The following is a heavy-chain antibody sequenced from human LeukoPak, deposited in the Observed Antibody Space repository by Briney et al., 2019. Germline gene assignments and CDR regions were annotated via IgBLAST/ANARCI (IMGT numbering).Heavy chain of an antibody. D-gene: IGHD6-13*01. CDR2: IYTSGST. CDR3: ARVYYSSSYDYWYFDL. V-gene: IGHV4-4*07. J-gene: IGHJ2*01. Sequence: SETLSLTCTVSGGSITIYYWSWIRQPAGKGLEWIGRIYTSGSTNYNPSLKSRLTISVDTSKNQFSLKLSSVTAADTAVYYCARVYYSSSYDYWYFDLWGRGTLVTVSS. CDR1: GGSITIYY.